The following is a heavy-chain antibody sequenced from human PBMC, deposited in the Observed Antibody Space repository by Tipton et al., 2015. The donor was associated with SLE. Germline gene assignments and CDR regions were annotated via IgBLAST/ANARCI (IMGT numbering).Heavy chain of an antibody. J-gene: IGHJ4*02. Sequence: TLSLTCAVYGGSFSGYYWSWIRQPPGKGLEWIGEINHSGSTNYNPSLKSRVTISVDTSKSQFSLKLSSVTAADTAVYYCGGRITMIAPFDYWGQGTLVTVSS. CDR3: GGRITMIAPFDY. CDR2: INHSGST. CDR1: GGSFSGYY. D-gene: IGHD3-22*01. V-gene: IGHV4-34*01.